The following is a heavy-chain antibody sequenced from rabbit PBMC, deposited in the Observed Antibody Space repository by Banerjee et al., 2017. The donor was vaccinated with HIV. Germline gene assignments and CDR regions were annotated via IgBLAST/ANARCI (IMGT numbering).Heavy chain of an antibody. D-gene: IGHD4-1*01. CDR3: ARDLAGVTGWNFGL. V-gene: IGHV1S40*01. CDR1: GITFSRYW. CDR2: INTSSGNI. J-gene: IGHJ3*01. Sequence: QSLEESGGDLVKPGASLTLTSTASGITFSRYWMCWIRQAPGKGLELIACINTSSGNIVYATWAKGRFTISKTSWTTVTLQMTSLTAADTATYFCARDLAGVTGWNFGLWGQGTLVTVS.